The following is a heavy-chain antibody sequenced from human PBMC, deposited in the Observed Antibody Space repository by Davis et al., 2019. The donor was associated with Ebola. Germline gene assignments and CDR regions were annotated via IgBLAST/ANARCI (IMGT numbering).Heavy chain of an antibody. CDR2: IYPGDSDT. J-gene: IGHJ6*02. D-gene: IGHD2-15*01. CDR1: GYRFTSYW. V-gene: IGHV5-51*01. Sequence: GESLKISCKGSGYRFTSYWIAWVRQMPGKGLEWMWIIYPGDSDTRYSPSFQGQVTISADKSISTAYLQWSSLKASDTAMYYCARHYCSGGSCYSGGYYYYYDMDVWGQGTTVTVSS. CDR3: ARHYCSGGSCYSGGYYYYYDMDV.